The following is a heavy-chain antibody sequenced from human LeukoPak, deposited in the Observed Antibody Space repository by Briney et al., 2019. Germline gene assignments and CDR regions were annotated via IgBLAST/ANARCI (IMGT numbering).Heavy chain of an antibody. Sequence: ASVTVSYKASGFTFTSSAMQWVRQARGQRLAWIGWIVVGSGNTNYAQKFQERVTITRDMSTSTAYMELSSLRSEDTAVYYCAASTVGALYYFDYWGQGTLVTVSS. CDR1: GFTFTSSA. J-gene: IGHJ4*02. V-gene: IGHV1-58*02. CDR2: IVVGSGNT. D-gene: IGHD1-26*01. CDR3: AASTVGALYYFDY.